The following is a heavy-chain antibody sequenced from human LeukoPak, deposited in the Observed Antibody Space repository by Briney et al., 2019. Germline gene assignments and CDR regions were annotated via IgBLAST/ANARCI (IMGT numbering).Heavy chain of an antibody. Sequence: SETLSLTCSVSGGSLSSYYWSWIRQPPGKGLEWIGYIYYSGNTNYNPSLKSRVTISVDTSKNQFSLKLSSVTAADTAVYYCARVDGYGDYWFDPWGQGTLVTVSS. J-gene: IGHJ5*02. CDR1: GGSLSSYY. CDR3: ARVDGYGDYWFDP. D-gene: IGHD4-17*01. V-gene: IGHV4-59*08. CDR2: IYYSGNT.